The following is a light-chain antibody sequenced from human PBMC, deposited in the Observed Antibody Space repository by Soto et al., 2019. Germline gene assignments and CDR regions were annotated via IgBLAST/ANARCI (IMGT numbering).Light chain of an antibody. V-gene: IGKV3-11*01. Sequence: EIVLTQSPATLSLSPWERATLSCRASQSVSSYLAWYQQEPGQAPRLLIYDASNRATGIPARFSGSGSGTDFTLTISRLEPEDFAVYYCQERSIWPLVTFGGGTKVDIK. CDR3: QERSIWPLVT. CDR1: QSVSSY. CDR2: DAS. J-gene: IGKJ4*01.